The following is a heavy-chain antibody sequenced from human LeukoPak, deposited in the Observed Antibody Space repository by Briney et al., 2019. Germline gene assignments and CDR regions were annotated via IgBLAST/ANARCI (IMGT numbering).Heavy chain of an antibody. J-gene: IGHJ4*02. Sequence: SETLSLTCTVSGGSVSSGSYYWGWIRQPPGKGLEWIGYIFYSGSTNYNPSLKSRVAISLDTSKNQFSLKLSSVTAADTAVYYCVRHGDSTSWVDYWGQGTLVTVPS. CDR2: IFYSGST. CDR1: GGSVSSGSYY. V-gene: IGHV4-61*01. D-gene: IGHD6-13*01. CDR3: VRHGDSTSWVDY.